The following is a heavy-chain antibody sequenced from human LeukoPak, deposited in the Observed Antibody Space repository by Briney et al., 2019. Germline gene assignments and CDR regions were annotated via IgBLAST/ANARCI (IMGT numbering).Heavy chain of an antibody. V-gene: IGHV4-34*01. D-gene: IGHD6-6*01. CDR1: GGSFSGYY. J-gene: IGHJ6*03. CDR3: ASAKPQSSSPPARYYYMDV. CDR2: INHSGST. Sequence: PSETLSLTCAVSGGSFSGYYWSWIRQPPGKGLEWIGEINHSGSTNYNPSLKSRVTISVDTSKNQFSLKLSSVTAADTAVYYCASAKPQSSSPPARYYYMDVWGKGTTVTVSS.